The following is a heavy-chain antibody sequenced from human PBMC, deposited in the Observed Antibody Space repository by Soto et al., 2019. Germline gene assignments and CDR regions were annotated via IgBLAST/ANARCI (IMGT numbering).Heavy chain of an antibody. CDR2: ISSDGSKE. CDR1: GVTFSSHG. D-gene: IGHD2-2*01. V-gene: IGHV3-30*03. J-gene: IGHJ3*02. CDR3: ASRTVVVVPAAMSDAFDI. Sequence: QVQLVESGGGVVQPGRSLRLSCAASGVTFSSHGMHWARQAPGKGLEWVALISSDGSKEYYADSVKGRFTISRDNSKNTLYLQMNSLRAEDTAMYYCASRTVVVVPAAMSDAFDIWGQGTMVTVSS.